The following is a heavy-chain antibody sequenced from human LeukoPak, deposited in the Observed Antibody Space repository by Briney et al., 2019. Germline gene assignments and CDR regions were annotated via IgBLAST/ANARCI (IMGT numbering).Heavy chain of an antibody. Sequence: SETLSLTCTVSGGSISSYYWSWIRQPPGKGLEWIGYIYYSGSTNYNPSLKSRVTISVDTSKNQFSLKLSSVTAADTAVYYCARESWNYGSGSLYYYYYTDVWGKGTTVTVSS. CDR1: GGSISSYY. J-gene: IGHJ6*03. CDR2: IYYSGST. D-gene: IGHD3-10*01. V-gene: IGHV4-59*01. CDR3: ARESWNYGSGSLYYYYYTDV.